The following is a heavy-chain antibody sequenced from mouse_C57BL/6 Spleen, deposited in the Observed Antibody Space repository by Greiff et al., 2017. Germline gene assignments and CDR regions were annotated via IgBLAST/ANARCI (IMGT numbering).Heavy chain of an antibody. CDR2: IHPSDSDT. V-gene: IGHV1-74*01. Sequence: VQLQQPGAELVKPGASVKVSCKASGYTFTSYWMHWVKQRPGQGLEWIGRIHPSDSDTNYNQKFKGKATLTVDKSSSTAYMQLSSLTSEDSAVDYCAIRKPYDDYDGAWFAYWGQGTLVTVSA. J-gene: IGHJ3*01. CDR3: AIRKPYDDYDGAWFAY. CDR1: GYTFTSYW. D-gene: IGHD2-4*01.